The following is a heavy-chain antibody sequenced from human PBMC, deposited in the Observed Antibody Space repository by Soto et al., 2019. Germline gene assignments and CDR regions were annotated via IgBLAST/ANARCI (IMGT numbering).Heavy chain of an antibody. Sequence: QLQLQESGSGLVKPSQTLSLTCAVSGGSISSGGYSWSWIRQPPGKGLEWIGYIYHSGSTYYNPSLRSRVTISVDRSKHQFSLKLSSVTAADTAVYYCARDPLGDVHAFDIWGQGTMVTVSS. CDR3: ARDPLGDVHAFDI. CDR1: GGSISSGGYS. D-gene: IGHD6-6*01. V-gene: IGHV4-30-2*01. CDR2: IYHSGST. J-gene: IGHJ3*02.